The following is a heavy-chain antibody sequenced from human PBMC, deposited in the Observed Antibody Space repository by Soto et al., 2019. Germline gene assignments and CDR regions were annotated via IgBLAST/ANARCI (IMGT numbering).Heavy chain of an antibody. Sequence: GGPLRLSCSASGFTFSNYGMHWVRQAPGKGLEWVAVIWYDVTNKYYADSVKGRFTISRDNSENTLYLQMNVLRPEDTAVYYCTKDLRIAVAGTDYFDSWGQGTLVTVSS. CDR1: GFTFSNYG. CDR3: TKDLRIAVAGTDYFDS. V-gene: IGHV3-30*02. J-gene: IGHJ4*02. D-gene: IGHD6-19*01. CDR2: IWYDVTNK.